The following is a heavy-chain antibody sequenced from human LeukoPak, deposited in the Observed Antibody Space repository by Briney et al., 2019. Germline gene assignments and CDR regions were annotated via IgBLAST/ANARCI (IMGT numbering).Heavy chain of an antibody. V-gene: IGHV3-30*18. CDR3: AKGTDFWSGYLDY. CDR2: ISYDGSNK. D-gene: IGHD3-3*01. CDR1: GFTFSSYG. Sequence: GSLRLSCAASGFTFSSYGMHWVRQAPGKGLEWVAVISYDGSNKYYADSVKGRFTISRDNSKNTLYLRMNSLRAEDTAVYYCAKGTDFWSGYLDYWGQGTLVTVSS. J-gene: IGHJ4*02.